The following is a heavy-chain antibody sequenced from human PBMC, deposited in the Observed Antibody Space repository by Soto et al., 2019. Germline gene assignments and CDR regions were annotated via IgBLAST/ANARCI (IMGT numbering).Heavy chain of an antibody. CDR2: ISYDGSNK. Sequence: QVQLVESGGGVVQPGRSLRLSCAASGFTFSSYAMHWVRQAPGKGLEWVAVISYDGSNKYYADSVKGRFTISRDNSKNPLYLHMNSRRAEDTAVYYCARDLGVGASSGYRVSGAFDIWGQGTMVTVSS. J-gene: IGHJ3*02. CDR1: GFTFSSYA. D-gene: IGHD3-22*01. V-gene: IGHV3-30-3*01. CDR3: ARDLGVGASSGYRVSGAFDI.